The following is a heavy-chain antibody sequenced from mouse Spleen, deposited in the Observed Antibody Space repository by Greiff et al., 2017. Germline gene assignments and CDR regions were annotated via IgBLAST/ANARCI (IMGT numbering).Heavy chain of an antibody. CDR3: ARGDSTVYFDY. J-gene: IGHJ2*01. V-gene: IGHV1-50*01. D-gene: IGHD4-1*02. CDR2: IDPSDSYT. Sequence: QVQLQQSGAELVKPGASVKLSCKASGYTFTSYWMQWVKQRPGQGLEWIGEIDPSDSYTNYNQKFKGKATLTVDTSSSTAYMQLSSLTSEDSAVYYCARGDSTVYFDYWGQGTTLTVSS. CDR1: GYTFTSYW.